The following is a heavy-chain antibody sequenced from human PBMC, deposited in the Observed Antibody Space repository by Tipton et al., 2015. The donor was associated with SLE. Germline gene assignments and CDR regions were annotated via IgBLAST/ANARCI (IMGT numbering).Heavy chain of an antibody. CDR1: GGSFSGYY. D-gene: IGHD3-22*01. J-gene: IGHJ4*02. CDR2: INHSGST. CDR3: ASGHYYDSSGYFDY. V-gene: IGHV4-34*01. Sequence: GLVKPSETLSLTCAVYGGSFSGYYWSWIRQPPGKGLEWIGEINHSGSTNYNPSLKSRVTISVNTSKNQFSLKLSSVTAADTAVYYCASGHYYDSSGYFDYWGQGTLVTVSS.